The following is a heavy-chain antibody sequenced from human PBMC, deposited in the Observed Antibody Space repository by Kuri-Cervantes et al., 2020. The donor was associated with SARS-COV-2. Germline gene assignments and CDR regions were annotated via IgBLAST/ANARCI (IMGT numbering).Heavy chain of an antibody. CDR2: IIPPLDIT. CDR1: GDSFSSIA. CDR3: TRGGATMTEFDY. J-gene: IGHJ4*02. V-gene: IGHV1-69*10. D-gene: IGHD1-26*01. Sequence: SVKVSCKVSGDSFSSIAISWVRQAPGQGLEWMGGIIPPLDITNYAQKFQGRVTISADKSRNTVHMELRSLRSEDTAVYYCTRGGATMTEFDYGGQGTLVTVSS.